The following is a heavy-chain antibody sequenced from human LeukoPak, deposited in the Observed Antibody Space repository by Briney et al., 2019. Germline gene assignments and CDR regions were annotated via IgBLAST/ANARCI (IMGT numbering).Heavy chain of an antibody. CDR3: AREHYFYYLDA. J-gene: IGHJ6*03. Sequence: GGSLRLSCAASGFTFSSHGMSWVRQAPGKGLEWVAIVNQGGTQKYYVDSVKGRFTISRDNAENSLYLQMNSLRAEDTAVYYCAREHYFYYLDAWGKGTTVTVSS. V-gene: IGHV3-7*01. CDR1: GFTFSSHG. CDR2: VNQGGTQK.